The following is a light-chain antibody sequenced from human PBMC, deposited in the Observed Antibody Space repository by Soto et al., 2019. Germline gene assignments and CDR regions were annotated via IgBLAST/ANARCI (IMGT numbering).Light chain of an antibody. CDR2: GNN. CDR3: QSYDTRLVSYV. V-gene: IGLV1-40*01. Sequence: QSVLTQPPSVSGAPGQRVTISCTGSSSIIGAGYDVHWYQQFPGAAPKLLIYGNNNRPSGVPDRFSGSKSGTSASLAITGLQVEDEADYSCQSYDTRLVSYVFGTGTKLTVL. CDR1: SSIIGAGYD. J-gene: IGLJ1*01.